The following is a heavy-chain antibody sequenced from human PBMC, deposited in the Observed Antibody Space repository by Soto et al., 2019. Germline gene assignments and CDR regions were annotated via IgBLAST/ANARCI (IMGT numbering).Heavy chain of an antibody. CDR2: IIPIFGTA. J-gene: IGHJ6*02. D-gene: IGHD5-18*01. CDR1: GGTFSSYA. CDR3: ARDTRFGGYSYGYYYYYGMDV. Sequence: QVQLVQSGAEVKKPGSSVKVSCKASGGTFSSYAISWVRQAPGQGLEWMGGIIPIFGTANYTQKFQGRVTITADESTSTAYMELSSLRSEDTAVYYCARDTRFGGYSYGYYYYYGMDVWGQGTTVTVSS. V-gene: IGHV1-69*12.